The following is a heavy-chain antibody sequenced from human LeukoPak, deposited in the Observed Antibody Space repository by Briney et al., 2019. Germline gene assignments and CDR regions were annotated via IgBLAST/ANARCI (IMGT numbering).Heavy chain of an antibody. V-gene: IGHV4-59*12. J-gene: IGHJ4*02. D-gene: IGHD1-26*01. CDR2: IYYSGST. Sequence: PSETLSLTCTVSGGFISNYYCNWIRQPPGKGLEWIGYIYYSGSTNYNPSLKSRVTISVDTSKTQVSLKLSSVTAADTAVYYCARDKSGSYYRYWGQGTLVTVPS. CDR1: GGFISNYY. CDR3: ARDKSGSYYRY.